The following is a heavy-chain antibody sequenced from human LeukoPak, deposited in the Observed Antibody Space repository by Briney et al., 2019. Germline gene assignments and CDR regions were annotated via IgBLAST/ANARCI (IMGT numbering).Heavy chain of an antibody. CDR1: GFTFSSYA. J-gene: IGHJ3*02. V-gene: IGHV3-23*01. CDR3: ANYGSGTSGVFDS. Sequence: SGGSLRLSCAASGFTFSSYAMTSVRQAPGKGLEWVSAIRGRGDNTYYADSVKGRFTISRDNSNNTLYVQMNNLRADDTAVYYCANYGSGTSGVFDSWGQGTMVTVSA. CDR2: IRGRGDNT. D-gene: IGHD3-10*01.